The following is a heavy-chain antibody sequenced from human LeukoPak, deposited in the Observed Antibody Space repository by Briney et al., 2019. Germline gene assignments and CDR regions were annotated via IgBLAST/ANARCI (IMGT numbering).Heavy chain of an antibody. Sequence: ASVKVSCKASGGPFSRLAFSWVRQAPGKGLEWMGVIIPVYGTPNYPQSFQGRVTITTDDSTSTGYMELSSLTSEDTAIYYCARDSSGYPVGYFEHWGQGALVTVSS. D-gene: IGHD3-22*01. CDR1: GGPFSRLA. V-gene: IGHV1-69*05. J-gene: IGHJ1*01. CDR3: ARDSSGYPVGYFEH. CDR2: IIPVYGTP.